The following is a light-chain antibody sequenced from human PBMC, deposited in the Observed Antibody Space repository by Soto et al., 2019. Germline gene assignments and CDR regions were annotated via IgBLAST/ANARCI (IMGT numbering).Light chain of an antibody. Sequence: QSVLTQPPSVSEAPRQRVTISCSGSSSNIGNNAVNWYQQLPGQAPKVVMHYDDLLPSGVSDPFSGSKSGTSASLAISGLQSEDEDEYYCAAWDNYLNVWVFGGGTKLTVL. CDR3: AAWDNYLNVWV. J-gene: IGLJ3*02. V-gene: IGLV1-36*01. CDR2: YDD. CDR1: SSNIGNNA.